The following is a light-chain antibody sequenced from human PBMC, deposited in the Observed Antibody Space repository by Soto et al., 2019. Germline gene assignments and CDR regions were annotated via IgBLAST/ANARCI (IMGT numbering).Light chain of an antibody. V-gene: IGLV2-8*01. CDR3: SSYAGSNSYVV. J-gene: IGLJ2*01. CDR2: EVS. Sequence: QSVLTQPASVSGSPGQSITISCTGTSSDVGGYNYVSWYQQHPGKAPKLMIYEVSKRPSGVPDRFSGSKSGNTASLTVSGLQAEDEADYYCSSYAGSNSYVVFGGGTKLTVL. CDR1: SSDVGGYNY.